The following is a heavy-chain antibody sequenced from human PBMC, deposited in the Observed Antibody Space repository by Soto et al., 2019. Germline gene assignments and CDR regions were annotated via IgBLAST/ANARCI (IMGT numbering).Heavy chain of an antibody. CDR2: ISGSGGST. J-gene: IGHJ5*02. CDR3: AKAKVIAVAGRIFDP. D-gene: IGHD6-19*01. Sequence: GGSLRLSCAASGFTFSSYAMSWVRQAPGKGLEWVSAISGSGGSTYYADSVKGRFTISRDNSKNTLYLQMNSLRAEDTAVYYCAKAKVIAVAGRIFDPWGQGTLVTVSS. CDR1: GFTFSSYA. V-gene: IGHV3-23*01.